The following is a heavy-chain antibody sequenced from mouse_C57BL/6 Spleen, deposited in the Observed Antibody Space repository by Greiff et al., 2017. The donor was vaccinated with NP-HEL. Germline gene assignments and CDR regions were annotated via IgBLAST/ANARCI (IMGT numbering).Heavy chain of an antibody. CDR3: AREGYGYSNSCAY. J-gene: IGHJ3*01. V-gene: IGHV5-16*01. CDR1: GFTFSDYY. Sequence: EVHLVESEGGLVQPGSSMKLSCTASGFTFSDYYMAWVRQVPEKGLEWVANINYDGSSTYYLDSLKSRFLISRDNAKNILYLQMSRRKSEDTATDYCAREGYGYSNSCAYWGQGTLVTVSA. CDR2: INYDGSST. D-gene: IGHD2-5*01.